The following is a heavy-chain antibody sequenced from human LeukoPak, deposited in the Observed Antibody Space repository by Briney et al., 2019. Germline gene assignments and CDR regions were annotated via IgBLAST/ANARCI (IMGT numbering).Heavy chain of an antibody. CDR3: AKDGMATISYYFDY. V-gene: IGHV3-23*01. J-gene: IGHJ4*02. CDR1: GFTFSSYA. CDR2: ISGSGGST. Sequence: PGGSLRLSCAASGFTFSSYAMSWVRQAPGKGLEWVSAISGSGGSTCYADSVKGRFTISRDNSKNTLYLQMNSLGAEDTAVYYCAKDGMATISYYFDYWGQGTLVTVSS. D-gene: IGHD5-24*01.